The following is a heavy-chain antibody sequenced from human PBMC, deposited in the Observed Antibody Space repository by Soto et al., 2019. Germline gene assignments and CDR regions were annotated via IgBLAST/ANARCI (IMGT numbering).Heavy chain of an antibody. J-gene: IGHJ4*02. V-gene: IGHV4-34*01. CDR1: GVSFSSYY. CDR3: ARGKYYYGSGSYLDY. Sequence: SETLSLTCTVSGVSFSSYYWSWIRQPPGKGLEWIGEINHSGSTNYNPSLKSRVTISVDTSKNQFSLKLSSVTAADTAVYYCARGKYYYGSGSYLDYWGQGTLVTVSS. CDR2: INHSGST. D-gene: IGHD3-10*01.